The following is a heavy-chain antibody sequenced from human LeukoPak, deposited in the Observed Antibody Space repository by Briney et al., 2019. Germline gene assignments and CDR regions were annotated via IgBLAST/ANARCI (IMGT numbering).Heavy chain of an antibody. CDR3: ARRYYDFWSDLNWFDP. CDR2: INHSGST. V-gene: IGHV4-34*01. Sequence: SGTLSLTCAVYGGSFSGYYWSWIRQPPGKGLEWIGEINHSGSTNYNPSLKSRVTISVDTSKNQFSLKLSSVTAADTAVYYCARRYYDFWSDLNWFDPWGQGTLVTVSS. D-gene: IGHD3-3*01. CDR1: GGSFSGYY. J-gene: IGHJ5*02.